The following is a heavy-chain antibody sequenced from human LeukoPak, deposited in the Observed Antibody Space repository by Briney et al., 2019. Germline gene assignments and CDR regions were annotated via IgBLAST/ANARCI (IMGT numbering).Heavy chain of an antibody. CDR1: GFTFSSYS. D-gene: IGHD3/OR15-3a*01. J-gene: IGHJ3*02. CDR3: ARGTDFDAFDI. Sequence: GSLRLSCAASGFTFSSYSMNWVRQAPGKGLEWVSSISSSSSYIYYADSVKGRFTISRDNAKNSLYLQMNSLRAEDTAVYYCARGTDFDAFDIWGQGTMVTVSS. CDR2: ISSSSSYI. V-gene: IGHV3-21*01.